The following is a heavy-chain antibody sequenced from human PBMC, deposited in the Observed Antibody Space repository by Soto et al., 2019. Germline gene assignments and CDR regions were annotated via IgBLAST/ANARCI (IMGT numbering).Heavy chain of an antibody. Sequence: QVHVQQSGPGLVKPSETLSLSCTVSSGPSSSHNWGWIRQPPGRGLEWIGYVYYTGGTSYNPSLQTRVPISADPSTNPLSLTLSSVTAADTAVYYCVSQGIDYLHGLVDVWGQGTTVSVSS. CDR1: SGPSSSHN. D-gene: IGHD1-26*01. V-gene: IGHV4-59*08. CDR3: VSQGIDYLHGLVDV. J-gene: IGHJ6*02. CDR2: VYYTGGT.